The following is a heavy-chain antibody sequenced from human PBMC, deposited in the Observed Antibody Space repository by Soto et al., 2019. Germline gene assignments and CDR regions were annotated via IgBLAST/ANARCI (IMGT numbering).Heavy chain of an antibody. V-gene: IGHV3-23*01. CDR1: GFTFSSYA. J-gene: IGHJ4*02. CDR2: IGGSGNGT. Sequence: GGSLRFSCAASGFTFSSYAMSWVRQAPGKGLEWVSAIGGSGNGTYYADSVKGRFSISRDNSKNTMYLQMNSLRAEDTAVYYCTRDAHRVASGDYDIWDYWGQGTLVTVSS. D-gene: IGHD3-9*01. CDR3: TRDAHRVASGDYDIWDY.